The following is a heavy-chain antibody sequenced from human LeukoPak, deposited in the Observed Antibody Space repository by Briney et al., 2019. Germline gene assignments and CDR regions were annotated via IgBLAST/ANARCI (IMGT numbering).Heavy chain of an antibody. CDR2: ISAYNGNT. J-gene: IGHJ5*02. CDR3: ARIGGITIFGVPKGDWLDP. Sequence: ASVKVSCKASGYTFTSYGISWVRQAPGQGLEWMGWISAYNGNTNYAQKLQGRVTMTTDTSTSTAYMELRSLRSDDTAVYYCARIGGITIFGVPKGDWLDPWGQGTLVTVSS. D-gene: IGHD3-3*01. CDR1: GYTFTSYG. V-gene: IGHV1-18*01.